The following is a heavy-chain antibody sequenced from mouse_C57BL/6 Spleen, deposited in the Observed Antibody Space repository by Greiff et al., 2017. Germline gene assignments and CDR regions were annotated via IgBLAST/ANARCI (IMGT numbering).Heavy chain of an antibody. CDR2: IYPGDGDT. V-gene: IGHV1-82*01. CDR1: GYAFSSSW. J-gene: IGHJ4*01. CDR3: ARPGDDGYHLDAVDY. Sequence: VQLQQSGPELVKPGASVKISCKASGYAFSSSWMNWVKQRPGKGLEWIGRIYPGDGDTNYNGKFKGKATLTADKSSSTAYMQLSSLTSEDSAVYFCARPGDDGYHLDAVDYWGQGTSVTVSS. D-gene: IGHD2-3*01.